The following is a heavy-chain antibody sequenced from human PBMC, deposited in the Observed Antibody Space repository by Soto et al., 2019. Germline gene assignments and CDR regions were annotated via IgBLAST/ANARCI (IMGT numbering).Heavy chain of an antibody. D-gene: IGHD3-10*01. Sequence: GSLRLSCVASGFPLRNYGMHWVRQAPGKGLEWVAVIWYDGSNKYYVDSVEGRFTISRDLSKNTLYLQMNSLRVEDTAVYFCARDATILWFGQSNPDLWGQGALVTVSS. J-gene: IGHJ5*02. CDR1: GFPLRNYG. CDR3: ARDATILWFGQSNPDL. V-gene: IGHV3-33*01. CDR2: IWYDGSNK.